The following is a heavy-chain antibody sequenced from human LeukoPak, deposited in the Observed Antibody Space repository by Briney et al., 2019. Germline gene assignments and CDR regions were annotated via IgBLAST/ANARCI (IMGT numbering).Heavy chain of an antibody. J-gene: IGHJ4*02. CDR3: ARDPRYSGSYGFDY. V-gene: IGHV4-39*07. Sequence: SETLSLTCTVSGGSISSSSYYWGWIRQPPGKGLEWIGSIYYSGSTYYNPSLKSRVTISVDTSKNQFSLKLSSVTAADTAVYYCARDPRYSGSYGFDYWGQGTLVTVSS. D-gene: IGHD1-26*01. CDR1: GGSISSSSYY. CDR2: IYYSGST.